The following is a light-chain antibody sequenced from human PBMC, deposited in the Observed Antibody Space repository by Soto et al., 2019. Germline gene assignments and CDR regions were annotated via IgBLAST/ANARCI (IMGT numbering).Light chain of an antibody. CDR1: SSNIGAGYD. V-gene: IGLV1-40*01. Sequence: QSVLTQPPSVSGAPGQRVTISCTGRSSNIGAGYDVHWYQQLPGTAPKLLISGNSNPPSGVTDPFSGSKSGTSASLAITGLPAGDVADYYCYSYGGSGSVAVFAGGSKL. CDR3: YSYGGSGSVAV. CDR2: GNS. J-gene: IGLJ3*02.